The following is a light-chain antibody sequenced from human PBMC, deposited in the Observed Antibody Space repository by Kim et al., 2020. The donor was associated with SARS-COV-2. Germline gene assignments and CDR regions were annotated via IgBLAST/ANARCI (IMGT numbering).Light chain of an antibody. CDR3: QHYYSFPFT. J-gene: IGKJ2*01. V-gene: IGKV1-8*01. CDR1: QHISSF. CDR2: ATS. Sequence: AIRITQSPSSLSASTGDRVTITCRASQHISSFLAWYQQKPGKAPKLLIYATSTLQSGVPSRFSGSGSGTDFTLTISCLQSEDFATYYCQHYYSFPFTFGQGTKLEI.